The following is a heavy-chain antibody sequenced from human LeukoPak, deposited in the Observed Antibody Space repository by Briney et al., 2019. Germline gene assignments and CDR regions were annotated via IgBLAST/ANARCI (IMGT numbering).Heavy chain of an antibody. CDR1: GFTFSSYE. CDR2: ISSTNSFT. CDR3: AGGRHDAFHI. J-gene: IGHJ3*02. D-gene: IGHD3-16*01. Sequence: GGSLRLSCAASGFTFSSYEMNWVRQAPGKGLEWVSYISSTNSFTNYADSVRGRFSVSRDNAKKSLSLHMYSLRAEDTALYYCAGGRHDAFHIWGQGTMVIVSS. V-gene: IGHV3-48*03.